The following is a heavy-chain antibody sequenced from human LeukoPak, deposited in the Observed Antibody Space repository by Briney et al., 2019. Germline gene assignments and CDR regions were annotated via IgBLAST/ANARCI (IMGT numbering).Heavy chain of an antibody. CDR2: IYYSGST. V-gene: IGHV4-59*12. Sequence: PSETLSLTCTVSGGSISSYYWSWIRQPPGKGLEWIGYIYYSGSTNYNPSLKSRVTISVDTSKNQFSLKLSSVTAADTAVYYCARGHRGGVTTNFDYWGQGTLVTVSS. CDR3: ARGHRGGVTTNFDY. D-gene: IGHD4-11*01. J-gene: IGHJ4*02. CDR1: GGSISSYY.